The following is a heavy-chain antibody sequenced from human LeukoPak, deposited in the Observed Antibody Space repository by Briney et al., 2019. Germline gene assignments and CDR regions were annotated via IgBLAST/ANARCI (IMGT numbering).Heavy chain of an antibody. CDR2: ISSSGNTV. D-gene: IGHD1-7*01. CDR1: GFTFSTYG. V-gene: IGHV3-48*04. CDR3: ARNWNWDYYFDY. J-gene: IGHJ4*02. Sequence: GGSLRLSCEASGFTFSTYGMHWVRQAPGKGLEWVSYISSSGNTVYYADSVKGRFTISRDNAKNSLYLQMNSLRAEDTAVYYCARNWNWDYYFDYWGQGTLVTVSS.